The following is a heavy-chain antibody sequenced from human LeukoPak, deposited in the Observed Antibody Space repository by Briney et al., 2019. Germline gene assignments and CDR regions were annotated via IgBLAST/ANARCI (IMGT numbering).Heavy chain of an antibody. CDR2: IYYSGST. Sequence: PSETLSLTCTVSGGPISSYYWSWIRQPPGKGLEWIGYIYYSGSTNYNPSLKSRVTISVDTSKNQFSLKLSSVTAADTAVYYCARLGGYDFGWTNDYWGQGTLVTVSS. CDR3: ARLGGYDFGWTNDY. D-gene: IGHD5-12*01. V-gene: IGHV4-59*08. J-gene: IGHJ4*02. CDR1: GGPISSYY.